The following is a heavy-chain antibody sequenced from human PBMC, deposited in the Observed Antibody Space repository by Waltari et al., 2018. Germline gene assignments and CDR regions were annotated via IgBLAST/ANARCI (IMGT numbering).Heavy chain of an antibody. CDR1: GSTFSSYA. V-gene: IGHV1-69*10. Sequence: QVQLVPSGAEVKKPGSSVKVSCKASGSTFSSYAISWVRQAPGQGLEWRGGIIPILGRANYAQKFQGRVTITADKSTSTAYMELSSLRSEDTAVYYCAGGAFGPRAFDYWGQGTLVTVSS. CDR3: AGGAFGPRAFDY. J-gene: IGHJ4*02. CDR2: IIPILGRA. D-gene: IGHD3-16*01.